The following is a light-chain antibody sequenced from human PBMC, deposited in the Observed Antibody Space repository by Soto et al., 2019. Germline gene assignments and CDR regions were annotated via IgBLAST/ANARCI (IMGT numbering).Light chain of an antibody. CDR2: DAS. Sequence: EIVMTQSPATLSVSPGERATVSCRASRSVSSNLAWYQQKPGQAPRLLIYDASTRATGIPARFSGSGSGTEFTLTIGSLQSEDFAVYYCQQYNNWPPITFGQGTRLEIK. CDR3: QQYNNWPPIT. V-gene: IGKV3-15*01. J-gene: IGKJ5*01. CDR1: RSVSSN.